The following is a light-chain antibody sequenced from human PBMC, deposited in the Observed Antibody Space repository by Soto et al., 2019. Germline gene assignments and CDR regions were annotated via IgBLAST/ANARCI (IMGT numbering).Light chain of an antibody. Sequence: QSALAQPASVSGSPGQSITISCTGTSSDVGGYNYVSWYQQHPGKAPKLMIYDVSNRPSGVSNRFSGSKSGNTASLTISGPQAEDEADYYCNSYTTDTSVVFGGGTKLTVL. CDR3: NSYTTDTSVV. V-gene: IGLV2-14*03. CDR1: SSDVGGYNY. CDR2: DVS. J-gene: IGLJ2*01.